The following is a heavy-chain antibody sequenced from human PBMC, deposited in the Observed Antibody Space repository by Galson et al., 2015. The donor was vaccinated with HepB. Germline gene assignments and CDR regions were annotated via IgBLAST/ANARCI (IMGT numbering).Heavy chain of an antibody. V-gene: IGHV5-51*01. Sequence: QSGAEVKKPGESLKISCKGSGYSFTNYWIGWVRQMPGKGLEWMGVIYPGDSDTRYSPSFQGQVTISADKSINTAYLQWSSLKASDTAMYYCARRGAWILDAFDIWGQGTMVTVSS. CDR2: IYPGDSDT. CDR3: ARRGAWILDAFDI. D-gene: IGHD5-18*01. J-gene: IGHJ3*02. CDR1: GYSFTNYW.